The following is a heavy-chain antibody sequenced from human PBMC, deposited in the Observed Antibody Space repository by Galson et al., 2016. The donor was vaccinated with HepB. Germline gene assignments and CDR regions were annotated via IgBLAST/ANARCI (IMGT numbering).Heavy chain of an antibody. Sequence: SETLSLTCTVSGASISSYHWSWIRQPAGKELEWIGYVHYSGSTNYNPSLKSRVAMSVDTSKNQWSLGLSSVTPADTAVYYCARGGTKEWLVDYWGQGNTVSVSS. D-gene: IGHD6-19*01. J-gene: IGHJ4*02. CDR2: VHYSGST. V-gene: IGHV4-59*01. CDR3: ARGGTKEWLVDY. CDR1: GASISSYH.